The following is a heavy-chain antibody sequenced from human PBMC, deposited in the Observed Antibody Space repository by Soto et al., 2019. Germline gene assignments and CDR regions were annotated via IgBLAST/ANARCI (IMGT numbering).Heavy chain of an antibody. CDR2: TYYSGRT. V-gene: IGHV4-31*03. Sequence: QVQLQESGPGLVKPSQTLSLTCTVSGGSISSGGYYWTGIRQHPGKGLEWIGYTYYSGRTYYNPSHMGRVTISVDTSKNQFSLKLSSVTAADTAVYYCARSVFPWGQGTLVTVSS. CDR3: ARSVFP. CDR1: GGSISSGGYY. J-gene: IGHJ5*02.